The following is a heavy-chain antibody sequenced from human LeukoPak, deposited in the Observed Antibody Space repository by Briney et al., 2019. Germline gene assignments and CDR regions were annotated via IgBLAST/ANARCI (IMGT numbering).Heavy chain of an antibody. CDR2: IYYSGST. D-gene: IGHD4-17*01. Sequence: SETLSLTCTVSVGSISSYYWSWLRQPPGKGLEWIGYIYYSGSTNYNPSLKSRVTISVDTSKNQFSLKLSSVTAADTAVYYCARDNYGDSFDYWGQGTLVTVSS. V-gene: IGHV4-59*01. J-gene: IGHJ4*02. CDR1: VGSISSYY. CDR3: ARDNYGDSFDY.